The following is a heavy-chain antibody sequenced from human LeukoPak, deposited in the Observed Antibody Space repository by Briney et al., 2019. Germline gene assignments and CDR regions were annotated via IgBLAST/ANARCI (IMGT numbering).Heavy chain of an antibody. J-gene: IGHJ4*02. D-gene: IGHD3-9*01. Sequence: QESGPVLVKPPETLTLTCTVSGFSLSTARMGVSWIRQPPGKALECIGYIYYSGSTYYNPSLKSRVTISVDTSKNQFSLKLSSVTAADTAVYYCARGYYDILTGYYTGYFDYWGQGTLVTVSS. V-gene: IGHV4-30-4*08. CDR2: IYYSGST. CDR3: ARGYYDILTGYYTGYFDY. CDR1: GFSLSTARMG.